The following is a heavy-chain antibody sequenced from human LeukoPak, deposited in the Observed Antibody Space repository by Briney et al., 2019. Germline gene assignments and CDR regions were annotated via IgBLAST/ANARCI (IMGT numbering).Heavy chain of an antibody. CDR3: ARYGGSGTYFFDY. Sequence: KPSETLSLTCAVSGGSISSGGYSWSWIRQPPGKGLERIGYIYDSGSTYYNPSLKSRVTISLDRSKNQFSLKLSSVTAADTAVYYCARYGGSGTYFFDYWGRGTLVTVSS. CDR1: GGSISSGGYS. J-gene: IGHJ4*02. V-gene: IGHV4-30-2*01. D-gene: IGHD3-10*01. CDR2: IYDSGST.